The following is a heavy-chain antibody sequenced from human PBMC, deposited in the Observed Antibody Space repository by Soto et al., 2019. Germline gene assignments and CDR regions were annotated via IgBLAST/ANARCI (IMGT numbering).Heavy chain of an antibody. J-gene: IGHJ4*02. CDR3: AGGGSSGAGIYYLTDH. Sequence: EVQLVESGGGLVQPGGSLRLSCTASGLTFNNYWMHWVRQAPGKGLVWVSRISGDGRTTTYADSVKGRFTISRDNAKNTVYLQMNSLGAEDTAVYYCAGGGSSGAGIYYLTDHWGQGTLVTVSS. V-gene: IGHV3-74*01. CDR1: GLTFNNYW. D-gene: IGHD3-10*01. CDR2: ISGDGRTT.